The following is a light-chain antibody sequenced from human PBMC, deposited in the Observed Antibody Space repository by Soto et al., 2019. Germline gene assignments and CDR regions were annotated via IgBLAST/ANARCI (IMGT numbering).Light chain of an antibody. CDR1: QTVSSN. J-gene: IGKJ4*01. V-gene: IGKV3-15*01. CDR3: QQYNNWPLT. Sequence: EIVMTQSPATLSVSPGERATLSCRASQTVSSNSAWYQQKPGQAPRLLIYGASTRATGIPARFSGSGSGTEFTLTISSLQSEDFAVYYCQQYNNWPLTFGGGT. CDR2: GAS.